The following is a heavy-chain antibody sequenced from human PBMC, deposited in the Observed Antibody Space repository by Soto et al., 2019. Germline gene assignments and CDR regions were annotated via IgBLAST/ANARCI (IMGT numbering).Heavy chain of an antibody. J-gene: IGHJ4*02. CDR3: AREDSIIIPAVSDF. CDR2: ISKSDYT. Sequence: GGSLRLSCTVSGFAFNNYGINWVRQAAGKGLEWVSSISKSDYTYYSDSVTGRFTISRDNAKNSVSLQMNTLRVEDTAVYYCAREDSIIIPAVSDFWGQGTLVTVSS. CDR1: GFAFNNYG. V-gene: IGHV3-21*01. D-gene: IGHD2-2*01.